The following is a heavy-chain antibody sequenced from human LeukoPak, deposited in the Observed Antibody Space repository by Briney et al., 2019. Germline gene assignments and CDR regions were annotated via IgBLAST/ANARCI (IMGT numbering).Heavy chain of an antibody. CDR1: GYSFTTYW. J-gene: IGHJ4*02. CDR2: IDPTDSYT. D-gene: IGHD1-26*01. V-gene: IGHV5-10-1*01. CDR3: ARHVVGATMGEFDY. Sequence: GESLKIPCKGSGYSFTTYWISWVRQMPGKGLEWMGRIDPTDSYTNYSPSFQGHVTISADKSLSTAYLQWSSLKASDTAMYYCARHVVGATMGEFDYWGQGTLVTVSS.